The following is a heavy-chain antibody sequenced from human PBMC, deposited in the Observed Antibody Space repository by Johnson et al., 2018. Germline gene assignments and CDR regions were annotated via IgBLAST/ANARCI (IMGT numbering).Heavy chain of an antibody. CDR2: IWHDGSHK. Sequence: QVQPMESGGGVVQPGRSLRLSCAASGFTFRNNGMFWVRQAPGKGLEWVAVIWHDGSHKFYADSARGRFTISRDNSRDTLFLQMESLRAEDTAVSYCAMIYYYDSSALPPYVTDVWGQGTTVTVSS. CDR3: AMIYYYDSSALPPYVTDV. V-gene: IGHV3-33*02. D-gene: IGHD3-22*01. J-gene: IGHJ6*02. CDR1: GFTFRNNG.